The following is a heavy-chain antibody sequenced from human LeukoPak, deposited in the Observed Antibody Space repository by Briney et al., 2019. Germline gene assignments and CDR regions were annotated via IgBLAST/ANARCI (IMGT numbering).Heavy chain of an antibody. Sequence: GGSLRLSCAASGFTFSTSAMNWVRQVPGKGLEWVSSINSYSSHIYYAASVRGRFTVSKDNARNSVFLQMNSLTAEDTAVYYCARDPERYLRTGKFDYWGQGTLVTVSS. J-gene: IGHJ4*02. CDR3: ARDPERYLRTGKFDY. V-gene: IGHV3-21*01. D-gene: IGHD5/OR15-5a*01. CDR2: INSYSSHI. CDR1: GFTFSTSA.